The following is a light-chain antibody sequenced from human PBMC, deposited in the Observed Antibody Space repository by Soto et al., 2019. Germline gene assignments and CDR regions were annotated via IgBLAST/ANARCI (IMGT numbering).Light chain of an antibody. CDR1: SSDVGGYNY. V-gene: IGLV2-14*01. Sequence: QSALTQPAPVSGSPGQSITISCTGTSSDVGGYNYVSWYQQHPGKAPKLMIYEVSNRPSGVSNRFSGSKSGNTASLTISGLQAEDEADYYCSSYTSSSKVFGGGTKVTVL. CDR3: SSYTSSSKV. CDR2: EVS. J-gene: IGLJ3*02.